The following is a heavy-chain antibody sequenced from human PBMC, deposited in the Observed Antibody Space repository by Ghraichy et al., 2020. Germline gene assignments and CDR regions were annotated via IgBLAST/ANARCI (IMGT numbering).Heavy chain of an antibody. CDR2: IKPDGSEE. V-gene: IGHV3-7*01. J-gene: IGHJ4*02. D-gene: IGHD6-6*01. CDR3: ARSTFSSADY. Sequence: LTCAASEFTFSNYWMSWVRQATGKGLEWVAHIKPDGSEEFYVDSVKGRFTTSRENAHNSLSLQMNSLRAEDSAVYYCARSTFSSADYWGQGTLVTVYS. CDR1: EFTFSNYW.